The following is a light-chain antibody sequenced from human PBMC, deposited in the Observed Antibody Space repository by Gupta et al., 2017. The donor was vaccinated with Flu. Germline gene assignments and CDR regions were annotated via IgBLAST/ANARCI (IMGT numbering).Light chain of an antibody. CDR1: TSNIGDKV. Sequence: QAVLTQPPSVSAAPGQKVTISCSGGTSNIGDKVVSWYQQLPGTAPTLIIYESTKRPPAIPDRFSASKSRTSATLDITGLQTGDEADYYCATWDFSLKVFGTGTKVTVL. CDR2: EST. V-gene: IGLV1-51*02. J-gene: IGLJ1*01. CDR3: ATWDFSLKV.